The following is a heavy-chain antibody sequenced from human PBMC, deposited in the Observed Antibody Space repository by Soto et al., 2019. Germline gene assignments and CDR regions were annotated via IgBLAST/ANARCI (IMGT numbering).Heavy chain of an antibody. V-gene: IGHV4-34*01. CDR3: ARESHDILTGPPWVWYFDL. CDR2: INDRGSI. Sequence: QVQLQQWGAGPLRPLETLSLTCGVSGGSFSGYYWAWIRQSPGKGLEWIGEINDRGSINYNPSLKSRVSISVDTSKNHYYLKLRSVPAADTAVYYCARESHDILTGPPWVWYFDLWGRGTLVTVSS. J-gene: IGHJ2*01. D-gene: IGHD3-9*01. CDR1: GGSFSGYY.